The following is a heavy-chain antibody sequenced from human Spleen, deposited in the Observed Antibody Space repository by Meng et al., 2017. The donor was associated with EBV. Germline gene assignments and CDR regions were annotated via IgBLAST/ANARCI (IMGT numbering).Heavy chain of an antibody. CDR3: ARGSFIYYRDSGRARFDP. Sequence: QGPLQQWGARLLKPSETLSLSCGFYGGSLSGYYWTWIRQPPGKWPEWIGEINDTGNTNYNPSLKSRVTISVDTSKRQFTLKLRSVTAADTGVYYCARGSFIYYRDSGRARFDPWGQGTLVTVPS. J-gene: IGHJ5*02. V-gene: IGHV4-34*01. D-gene: IGHD5-12*01. CDR1: GGSLSGYY. CDR2: INDTGNT.